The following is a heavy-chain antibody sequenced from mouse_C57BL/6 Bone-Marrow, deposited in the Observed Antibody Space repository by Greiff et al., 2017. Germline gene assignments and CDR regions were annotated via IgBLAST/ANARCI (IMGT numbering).Heavy chain of an antibody. D-gene: IGHD1-1*01. CDR3: ARDTTVVEGFDY. J-gene: IGHJ2*01. V-gene: IGHV1-26*01. Sequence: EVQLQQSGPELVKPGASVKISCKASGYTFTDYYMNWVKQSHGKSLEWIGDINPNNGGTSYNQKFKGKATLTVDKSSSTAYMELRSLTSEDSAVYYCARDTTVVEGFDYWGQGTTLTVSS. CDR2: INPNNGGT. CDR1: GYTFTDYY.